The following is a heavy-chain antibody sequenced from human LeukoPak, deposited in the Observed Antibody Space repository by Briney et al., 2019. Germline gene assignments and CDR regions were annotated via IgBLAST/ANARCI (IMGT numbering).Heavy chain of an antibody. J-gene: IGHJ4*02. D-gene: IGHD3-3*02. Sequence: PGGSLRLSCAASGFTFSTYEMNWVRQAPGKGLEWPSYISSSSNTIYYADSVKGRFTISRDNAKNSLYLQMNSLRAEDTAVYYCARDLASSGIYFDCWGQGTLVTVSS. V-gene: IGHV3-48*03. CDR3: ARDLASSGIYFDC. CDR2: ISSSSNTI. CDR1: GFTFSTYE.